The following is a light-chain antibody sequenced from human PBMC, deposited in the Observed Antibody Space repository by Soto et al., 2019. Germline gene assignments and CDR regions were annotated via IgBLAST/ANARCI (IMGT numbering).Light chain of an antibody. J-gene: IGKJ1*01. CDR2: AAS. CDR1: QSITSY. V-gene: IGKV1-39*01. CDR3: QQTYGTPQT. Sequence: DIQMTQSPSSLSASVGDRATITCRASQSITSYLNWYLQKPGKAPELLIHAASRLQSGVPSRFSGSGSGTDFTLTISSLQPEDFATYYCQQTYGTPQTFGQGTKVDIK.